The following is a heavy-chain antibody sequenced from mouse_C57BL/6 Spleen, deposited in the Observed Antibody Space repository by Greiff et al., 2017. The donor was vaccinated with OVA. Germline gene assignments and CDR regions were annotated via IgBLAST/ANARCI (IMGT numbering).Heavy chain of an antibody. CDR3: TRSYYYGSSWYFDV. D-gene: IGHD1-1*01. CDR2: ISSGGEYI. Sequence: EVQLVESGEGLVKPGGSLKLSCAASGFTFSSYAMSWVRQTPEKRLEWVAYISSGGEYIYYADTVKGRFTISRDNARNTLYLQMSSLKSEDTAMYYCTRSYYYGSSWYFDVWGTGTTVTVSS. CDR1: GFTFSSYA. V-gene: IGHV5-9-1*02. J-gene: IGHJ1*03.